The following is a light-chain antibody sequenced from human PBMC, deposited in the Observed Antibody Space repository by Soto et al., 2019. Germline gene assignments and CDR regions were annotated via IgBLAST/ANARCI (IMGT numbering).Light chain of an antibody. J-gene: IGLJ2*01. V-gene: IGLV2-23*02. Sequence: QPDLAQPGSECGSPGQWINLSCTGTSNDVGSYSVGAWYQPHPGKALILVIFDVYRRPSGISNRFSGSKSGNTASLPISGLQAEDEADYYCASSAGGGTFVLFGGGTKVTVL. CDR3: ASSAGGGTFVL. CDR2: DVY. CDR1: SNDVGSYSV.